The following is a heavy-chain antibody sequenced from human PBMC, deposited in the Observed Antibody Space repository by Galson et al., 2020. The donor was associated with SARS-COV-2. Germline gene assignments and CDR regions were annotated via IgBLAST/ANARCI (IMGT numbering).Heavy chain of an antibody. CDR1: GESFRGDS. J-gene: IGHJ4*02. D-gene: IGHD2-21*02. Sequence: SDTLYLSRDAYGESFRGDSLTGIRQPPGKGLEGMGEINAIGGPNYNPSPKSTVTKSVDTSKNHFSRKLSSVTAADTAVYYCAREENFFLVVTATRMCYFDYWGRGTLATVSS. CDR2: INAIGGP. V-gene: IGHV4-34*01. CDR3: AREENFFLVVTATRMCYFDY.